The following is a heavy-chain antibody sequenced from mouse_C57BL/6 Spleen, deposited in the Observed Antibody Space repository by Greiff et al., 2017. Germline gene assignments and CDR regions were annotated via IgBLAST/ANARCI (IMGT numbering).Heavy chain of an antibody. CDR1: GYTFTSYW. V-gene: IGHV1-55*01. J-gene: IGHJ3*01. D-gene: IGHD1-1*01. CDR3: ARRGGSSSGFAY. Sequence: QVQLQQPGAELVKPGASVKMSCKASGYTFTSYWITWVKQRPGQGLEWIGDIYPGSGSTNYNEKFKSKATLTVDTSSSTAYMQLSSLTSEDSAVYYCARRGGSSSGFAYWGQGTLVTVSA. CDR2: IYPGSGST.